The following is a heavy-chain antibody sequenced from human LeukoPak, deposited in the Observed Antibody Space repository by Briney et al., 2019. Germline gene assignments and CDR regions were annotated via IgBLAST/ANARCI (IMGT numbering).Heavy chain of an antibody. J-gene: IGHJ4*02. Sequence: PSETLSLTCTVSGGSIRSSYYYWGWIRQPPGKGLEWIGYIYYSGSTYYNPSLKSRVTISVDTSKNQFSLKLSSVTAADTAVYYCARASRDILTFDYWGQGTLVTVSS. CDR2: IYYSGST. CDR3: ARASRDILTFDY. D-gene: IGHD3-9*01. V-gene: IGHV4-30-4*08. CDR1: GGSIRSSYYY.